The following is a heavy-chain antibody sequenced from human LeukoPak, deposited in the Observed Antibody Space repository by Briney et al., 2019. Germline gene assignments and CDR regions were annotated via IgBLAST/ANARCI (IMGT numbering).Heavy chain of an antibody. V-gene: IGHV3-30*02. Sequence: TGGSLRLSCAASGFTFSSYGMHWVRQAPGKGLEWVAFIRYDGSNKYYADSVKGRFTISRDNSKNTLYLQMNSLRAEDTAVYYCAKDLNYDFWSGYVWGQGTLVTVSS. CDR3: AKDLNYDFWSGYV. CDR2: IRYDGSNK. D-gene: IGHD3-3*01. J-gene: IGHJ4*02. CDR1: GFTFSSYG.